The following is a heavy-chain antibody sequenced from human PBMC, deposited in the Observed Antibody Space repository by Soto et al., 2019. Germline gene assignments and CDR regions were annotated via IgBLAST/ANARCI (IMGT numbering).Heavy chain of an antibody. V-gene: IGHV3-48*03. CDR1: GFTFSSYE. Sequence: GGSLRLSCAASGFTFSSYEMNWVRQAPGKGLEWVSYISSSGSTIYYADSVKGRFTISRDNAKNSLYLQMNSLRAEDTAAYYCARANYDILTGYFSFDYWGQGTLVTVSS. D-gene: IGHD3-9*01. J-gene: IGHJ4*02. CDR2: ISSSGSTI. CDR3: ARANYDILTGYFSFDY.